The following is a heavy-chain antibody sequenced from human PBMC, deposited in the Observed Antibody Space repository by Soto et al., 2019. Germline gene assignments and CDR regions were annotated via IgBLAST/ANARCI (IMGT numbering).Heavy chain of an antibody. D-gene: IGHD3-10*01. J-gene: IGHJ4*02. Sequence: WRSMRLSCSASGCTFSSYAIHWIRQAQGKGLEYVSSISSNGGTTYYADSVKGRFTISRDNSKNTLYLQMSSLISDDTAIYFCVKGRRSSITKPFDCWAQGTLVTLSS. V-gene: IGHV3-64D*06. CDR2: ISSNGGTT. CDR1: GCTFSSYA. CDR3: VKGRRSSITKPFDC.